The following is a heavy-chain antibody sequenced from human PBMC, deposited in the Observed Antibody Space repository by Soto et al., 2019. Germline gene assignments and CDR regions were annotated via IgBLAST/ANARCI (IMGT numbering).Heavy chain of an antibody. V-gene: IGHV3-7*01. CDR2: INEDGSEE. CDR1: GFSISDYW. J-gene: IGHJ4*02. CDR3: CHTWV. D-gene: IGHD1-26*01. Sequence: EVQMVESGGGLVQPGGSLRLSCAASGFSISDYWMSWVRQAPGKGLEWVGNINEDGSEENYLDSVKGRFTISRDNARNSLYLQMHRLRVEDTAVYYCCHTWVGGQGTLVTISS.